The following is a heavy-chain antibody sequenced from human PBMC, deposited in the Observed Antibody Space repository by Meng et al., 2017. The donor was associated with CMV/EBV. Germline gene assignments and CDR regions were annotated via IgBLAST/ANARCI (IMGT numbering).Heavy chain of an antibody. Sequence: QVQLGQSGGEVKKPGASGKVSCKASGYTFTGYYMHWVRQAPGQGLEWMRWINPNSGGTNYAQKFQGRVTMTRDTSISTAYMELSRLRSDDTAVYYCARVGVRLGPFDYWGQGTLVTVSS. J-gene: IGHJ4*02. V-gene: IGHV1-2*02. D-gene: IGHD1-26*01. CDR1: GYTFTGYY. CDR3: ARVGVRLGPFDY. CDR2: INPNSGGT.